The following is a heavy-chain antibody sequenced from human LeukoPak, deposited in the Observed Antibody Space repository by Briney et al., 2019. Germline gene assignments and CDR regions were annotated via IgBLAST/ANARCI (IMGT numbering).Heavy chain of an antibody. V-gene: IGHV3-7*04. D-gene: IGHD2-15*01. Sequence: GGSLRLSCAASEFTFSNYWMSWVRQAPGKGLEWVANIKQDGSEKYYLDSVKGRFTISRDNAKQSQYLQMNSLRAEDTAVYYCARGYCSGGSCYAFDIWGQGTMVTVSS. CDR2: IKQDGSEK. CDR1: EFTFSNYW. J-gene: IGHJ3*02. CDR3: ARGYCSGGSCYAFDI.